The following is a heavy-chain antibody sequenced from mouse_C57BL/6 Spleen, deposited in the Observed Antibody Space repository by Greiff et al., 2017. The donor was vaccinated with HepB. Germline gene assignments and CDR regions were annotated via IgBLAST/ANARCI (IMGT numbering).Heavy chain of an antibody. Sequence: QVQLQQSGAELVKPGASVKMSCKASGYTFTSYWITWVKQRPGQGLEWIGDIYPGSGSTNYNEKFKSKATLTVDTSSSTAYMQLSSLTSEDSAVYYCASYYYGSPYWYFDVWGTGTTVTVSS. CDR2: IYPGSGST. D-gene: IGHD1-1*01. CDR1: GYTFTSYW. CDR3: ASYYYGSPYWYFDV. V-gene: IGHV1-55*01. J-gene: IGHJ1*03.